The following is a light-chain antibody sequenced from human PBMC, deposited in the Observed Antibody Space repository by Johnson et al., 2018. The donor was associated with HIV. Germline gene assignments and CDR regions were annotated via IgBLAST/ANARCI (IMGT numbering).Light chain of an antibody. CDR2: DNN. CDR1: SSNIENNY. Sequence: QSVLTQPPSVSAASGQRVDISCSGSSSNIENNYLSWYQQLPHTAPRLLISDNNKRPSGIPDRFSGSKSGSSATLDITGLQTGVEADYYCGTWDNSLNVYVIGTGTKVTFL. CDR3: GTWDNSLNVYV. J-gene: IGLJ1*01. V-gene: IGLV1-51*01.